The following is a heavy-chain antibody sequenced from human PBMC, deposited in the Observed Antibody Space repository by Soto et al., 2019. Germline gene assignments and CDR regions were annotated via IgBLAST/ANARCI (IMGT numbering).Heavy chain of an antibody. CDR1: GFTFSSYG. CDR2: IRYDGSNK. J-gene: IGHJ6*03. Sequence: QVQLVESGGGVVQPGRSLRLSCAASGFTFSSYGMHWVRQAPGKGLEWVAVIRYDGSNKYYADSVKGRFTISRDNSKNTLYLQMNSLRAEDTAVYYRARVHPGVRGVIKTNYYYYYMDVWGKGTTVTVSS. D-gene: IGHD3-10*01. CDR3: ARVHPGVRGVIKTNYYYYYMDV. V-gene: IGHV3-33*01.